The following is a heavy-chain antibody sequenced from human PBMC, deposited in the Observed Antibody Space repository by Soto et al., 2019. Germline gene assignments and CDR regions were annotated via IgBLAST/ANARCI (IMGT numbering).Heavy chain of an antibody. CDR2: IYYSGST. J-gene: IGHJ6*02. CDR1: GGSISSYY. CDR3: ARASPPYYDILTRYDTPDYYYGMDV. Sequence: AETLSLTCTVSGGSISSYYWSWIRQPPGKGLEWIGYIYYSGSTNSNPSLKSRVTISVDTSKNQFSLKLSSVTAADTAVSYCARASPPYYDILTRYDTPDYYYGMDVWGQRTRVTVSS. D-gene: IGHD3-9*01. V-gene: IGHV4-59*01.